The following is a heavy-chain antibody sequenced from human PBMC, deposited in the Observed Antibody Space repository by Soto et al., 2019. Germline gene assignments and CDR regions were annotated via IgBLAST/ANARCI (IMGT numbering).Heavy chain of an antibody. D-gene: IGHD5-12*01. CDR2: ISGSASIT. V-gene: IGHV3-23*01. Sequence: EVQLLESGGGLVQPGGSLRLSCAASGFTFTDYAMTCVRQAPGKGLEWVSSISGSASITFYAGSVKGRFTISRDNSRNTVSLQRNSLSAEDTAVYYCVKASSTISPDYWGQGTLGTGSS. CDR1: GFTFTDYA. CDR3: VKASSTISPDY. J-gene: IGHJ4*02.